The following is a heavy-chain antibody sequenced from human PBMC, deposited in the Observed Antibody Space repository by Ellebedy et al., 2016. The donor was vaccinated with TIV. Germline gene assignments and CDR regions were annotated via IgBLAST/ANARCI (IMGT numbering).Heavy chain of an antibody. Sequence: GESPKISCAASGFPFSSYWMSWVRQAPGKGLEWVANIKQDGSEKYYVDSVKGRFTISRDNAKNSLYLQMNSLRAEDTAVYYCAKQQWLAATYYYYGMDVWGQGTTVTVSS. CDR1: GFPFSSYW. D-gene: IGHD6-19*01. V-gene: IGHV3-7*02. J-gene: IGHJ6*02. CDR3: AKQQWLAATYYYYGMDV. CDR2: IKQDGSEK.